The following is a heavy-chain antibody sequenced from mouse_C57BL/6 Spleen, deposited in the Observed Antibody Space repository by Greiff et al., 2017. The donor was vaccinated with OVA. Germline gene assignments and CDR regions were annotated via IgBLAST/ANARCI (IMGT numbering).Heavy chain of an antibody. D-gene: IGHD1-1*01. CDR2: IHPNNDDT. CDR1: GYTFTTYS. Sequence: QVQLQQPGAELVKPGASVTLSCKASGYTFTTYSIHWVKQRPGQSLEWIGNIHPNNDDTKYNEKFKGKATLTVDKSSSTAYLELSRLTSDDSAVYYSAKSGLLYYSNEYWGQRTLVTVST. V-gene: IGHV1-47*01. J-gene: IGHJ4*01. CDR3: AKSGLLYYSNEY.